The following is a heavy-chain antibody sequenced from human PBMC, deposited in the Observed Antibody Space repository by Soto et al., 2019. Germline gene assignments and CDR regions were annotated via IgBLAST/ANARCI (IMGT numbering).Heavy chain of an antibody. V-gene: IGHV1-8*01. Sequence: ASVKVPCKASGYTFTSYDINWVQQATGQGLEWMGWMNPNSGNTGYAHKFQGRVTMTRNTSISTAYMELSSLRSDDTAVYYCARSVEWLASFDYWGQGTLVTVS. J-gene: IGHJ4*02. D-gene: IGHD6-19*01. CDR2: MNPNSGNT. CDR1: GYTFTSYD. CDR3: ARSVEWLASFDY.